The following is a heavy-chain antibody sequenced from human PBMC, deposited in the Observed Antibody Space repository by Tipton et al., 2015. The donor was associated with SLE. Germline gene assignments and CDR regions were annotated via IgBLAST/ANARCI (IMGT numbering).Heavy chain of an antibody. J-gene: IGHJ3*01. CDR1: GFTFSSYA. CDR2: ISYDGSNK. Sequence: RSLRLSCAASGFTFSSYAMHWVRQAPGKGLEWVAVISYDGSNKYYADSVKGRFTISRDNFNNTLYLQMNSLKPEDTAIYYCARIVDNGSDLWGQGTMVTVSS. D-gene: IGHD1-26*01. V-gene: IGHV3-30*14. CDR3: ARIVDNGSDL.